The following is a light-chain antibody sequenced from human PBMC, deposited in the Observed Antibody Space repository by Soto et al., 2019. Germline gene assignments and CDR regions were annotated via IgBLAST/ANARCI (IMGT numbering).Light chain of an antibody. CDR3: GTWDTSLDLNWV. CDR2: ENN. CDR1: SSNIGNNY. Sequence: QSVLTQPPSVSAAPGQKVTISCSGSSSNIGNNYVSWYQQLPGTAPKLLIYENNRRPSGIPDRFSGSKSGASATLGITGLQTGDEADYYCGTWDTSLDLNWVFGGGTKLTVL. V-gene: IGLV1-51*02. J-gene: IGLJ3*02.